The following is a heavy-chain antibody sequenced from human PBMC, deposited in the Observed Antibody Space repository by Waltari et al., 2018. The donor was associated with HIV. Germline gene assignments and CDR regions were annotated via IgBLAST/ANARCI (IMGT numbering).Heavy chain of an antibody. CDR3: ARVARGLRQGTFDI. Sequence: QVHLVESGGDLVKPGGSLRLSCVASGFTFSYSYMTWIRQAPGKRLEGVSYIAVSSAYTNYGDSVKGRFTMSRDDAKKSLFLQMNSLRPEDTAVYYCARVARGLRQGTFDIWGQGTMVTVSS. V-gene: IGHV3-11*05. CDR1: GFTFSYSY. CDR2: IAVSSAYT. D-gene: IGHD4-17*01. J-gene: IGHJ3*02.